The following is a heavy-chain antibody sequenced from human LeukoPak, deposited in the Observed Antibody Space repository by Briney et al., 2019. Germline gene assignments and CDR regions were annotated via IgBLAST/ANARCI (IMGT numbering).Heavy chain of an antibody. CDR3: ARENYYDSSANSTPFDY. V-gene: IGHV1-2*06. CDR1: GYTFTGYY. D-gene: IGHD3-22*01. J-gene: IGHJ4*02. CDR2: INPNSGGT. Sequence: ASVKVSCKASGYTFTGYYMHWVRQAPGQGLEWMGRINPNSGGTNYAQKFQGRVTMTRDTSISTAYMELSRLRSDDTAVYYCARENYYDSSANSTPFDYWGQGTLVTVSS.